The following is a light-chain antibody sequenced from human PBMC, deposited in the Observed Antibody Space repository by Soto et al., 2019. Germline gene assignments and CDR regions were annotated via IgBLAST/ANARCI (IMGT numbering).Light chain of an antibody. J-gene: IGKJ2*01. Sequence: EVVLTQSPGTLSLSPGERATLSCRASQSVSSSYLAWYQQKPGQAPRLLIYGASSRATGIPDRFSGSGSGTAFTLTISRLEPEDVAVYYCQQYGSSPPYTVGQGTKLEIK. CDR1: QSVSSSY. V-gene: IGKV3-20*01. CDR3: QQYGSSPPYT. CDR2: GAS.